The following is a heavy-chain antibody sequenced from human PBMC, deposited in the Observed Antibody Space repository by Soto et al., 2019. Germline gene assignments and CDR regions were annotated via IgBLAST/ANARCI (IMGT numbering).Heavy chain of an antibody. V-gene: IGHV4-31*03. CDR3: ARSVFP. J-gene: IGHJ5*02. CDR1: GGSISSGGYY. Sequence: SETLSLTCTVSGGSISSGGYYWNWIRQHPGKGLEWIGYIYYSGSTYYNPSLKSRVTKSVDTSKNQFSLKLSTMTAADTAVYYCARSVFPWGQGTLVTVSS. CDR2: IYYSGST.